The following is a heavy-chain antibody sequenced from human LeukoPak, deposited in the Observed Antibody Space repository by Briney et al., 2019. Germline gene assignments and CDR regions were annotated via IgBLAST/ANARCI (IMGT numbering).Heavy chain of an antibody. CDR2: IYYSGST. J-gene: IGHJ6*03. D-gene: IGHD5-24*01. CDR3: ARVVEMATIYYYYYMDV. Sequence: SETLSLTCTVSGYSISSGYYWGWIRQPPGKGLEWIGGIYYSGSTYYNPSLKSRVTISVDTSKNQFSLKLSSVTAADTAVYYCARVVEMATIYYYYYMDVWGKGTTVTVSS. V-gene: IGHV4-38-2*02. CDR1: GYSISSGYY.